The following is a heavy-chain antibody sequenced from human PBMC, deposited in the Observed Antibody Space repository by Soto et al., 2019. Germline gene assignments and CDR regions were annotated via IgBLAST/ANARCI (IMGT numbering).Heavy chain of an antibody. CDR1: GFTFSDHY. D-gene: IGHD6-13*01. CDR3: ARRAASGRHFDH. Sequence: QVQLVESGGGLVMPGESLRRSCAASGFTFSDHYMSWIRQAPGKGLEWVSYISSSGNSMYYADSVKGRFTVSRDNAENSLYLQLNSLTAEDTPVYYCARRAASGRHFDHWGQVTLVSVSS. V-gene: IGHV3-11*01. J-gene: IGHJ4*02. CDR2: ISSSGNSM.